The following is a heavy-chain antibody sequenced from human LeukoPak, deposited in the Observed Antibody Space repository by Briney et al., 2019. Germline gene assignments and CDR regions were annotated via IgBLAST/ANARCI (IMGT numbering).Heavy chain of an antibody. CDR3: ARGRTTGEFDY. V-gene: IGHV1-69*05. D-gene: IGHD4-11*01. Sequence: SVKVSCKASGGTFSSHAISWVRQAPGQGLEWMGGINPIFHTPTYAKKFQGRCTITKDESMSTASMDLSSLISDDTAVYYCARGRTTGEFDYWGQGTLVTVSS. CDR2: INPIFHTP. J-gene: IGHJ4*02. CDR1: GGTFSSHA.